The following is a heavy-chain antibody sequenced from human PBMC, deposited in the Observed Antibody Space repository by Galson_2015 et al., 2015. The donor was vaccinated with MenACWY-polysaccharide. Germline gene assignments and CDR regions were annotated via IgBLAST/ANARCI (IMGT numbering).Heavy chain of an antibody. J-gene: IGHJ4*02. V-gene: IGHV2-5*02. CDR1: GFSFSTSGVG. Sequence: PALVKPTQTLTLTCTFSGFSFSTSGVGVGWIRQPPGKALEWLALLYWDDDKRYSPSLNNRLTITKDTSKNQVVLTMTNMDPVDTATYYCAHSTKVFRGAYYFDYWGQGTLVTVS. CDR3: AHSTKVFRGAYYFDY. CDR2: LYWDDDK. D-gene: IGHD3-10*01.